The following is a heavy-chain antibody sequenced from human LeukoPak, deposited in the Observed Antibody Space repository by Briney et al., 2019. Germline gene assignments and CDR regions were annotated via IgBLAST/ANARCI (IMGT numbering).Heavy chain of an antibody. Sequence: GGSLRLSCVASGFTFSTYSMAWVRQAPGKGLEWVSSISTSSSYIYYADSVKGRFTISRDNAKNSLYLQMNSLRAEDTAVYYCARDPGDYYYYMDVWGKGTTVTVSS. CDR1: GFTFSTYS. CDR3: ARDPGDYYYYMDV. CDR2: ISTSSSYI. V-gene: IGHV3-21*01. J-gene: IGHJ6*03.